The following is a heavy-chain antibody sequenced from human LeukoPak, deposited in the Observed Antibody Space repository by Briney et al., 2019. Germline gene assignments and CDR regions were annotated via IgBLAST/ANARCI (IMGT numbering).Heavy chain of an antibody. V-gene: IGHV3-30*04. CDR2: TSYDGRDR. J-gene: IGHJ4*02. D-gene: IGHD5-24*01. CDR3: ARCWDGYNVFDY. Sequence: GRSLRLSCAASGFTFGSYGMHWVRQAPGKGLEWVAVTSYDGRDRNFADSVKGRFTISRDNSKNTLYLQMNSLRIEDTVVYYCARCWDGYNVFDYWGQGTLVTVSS. CDR1: GFTFGSYG.